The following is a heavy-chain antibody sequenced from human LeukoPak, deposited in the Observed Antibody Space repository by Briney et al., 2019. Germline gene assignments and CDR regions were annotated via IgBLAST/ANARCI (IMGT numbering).Heavy chain of an antibody. V-gene: IGHV3-23*01. CDR3: AKDDAWLRFGE. J-gene: IGHJ4*02. D-gene: IGHD3-10*01. Sequence: GGSLRLSCAASGFTFSNHGMNWVRQAPGKGLEWVSGISPSGDITYYADSVKGRFTISRDNSKNTLYLEVVSLTAEDTAVYYCAKDDAWLRFGEWSQGTLVTVSS. CDR2: ISPSGDIT. CDR1: GFTFSNHG.